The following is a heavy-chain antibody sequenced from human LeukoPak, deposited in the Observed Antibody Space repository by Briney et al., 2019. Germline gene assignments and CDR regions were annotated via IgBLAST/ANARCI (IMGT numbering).Heavy chain of an antibody. D-gene: IGHD3-3*01. CDR3: AREGLFNFWSGTHYWYFDL. CDR1: GGSFSGYY. V-gene: IGHV4-34*01. CDR2: INHSGST. J-gene: IGHJ2*01. Sequence: SETLSLTCAVYGGSFSGYYWSWIRQPPGKGLEWIGEINHSGSTNYNPSLKSRVTISVDTSKNQFSLKLSSVTAADTAVYYCAREGLFNFWSGTHYWYFDLWGRGTLVTVS.